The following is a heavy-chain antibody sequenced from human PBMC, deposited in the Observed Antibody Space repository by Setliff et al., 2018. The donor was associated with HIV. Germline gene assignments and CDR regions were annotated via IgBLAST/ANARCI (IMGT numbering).Heavy chain of an antibody. CDR2: IYYSGST. D-gene: IGHD1-26*01. J-gene: IGHJ6*03. CDR3: ARRREYNGGYYGEYYMDA. V-gene: IGHV4-38-2*02. Sequence: SETLSLTCTVSAYSIRNGYYWGWIRQPPGKGLEWIGSIYYSGSTYYNPSLKSRVTISVDTSKNQFSLKLSSVTAADTAVYYCARRREYNGGYYGEYYMDAWGKGTTVTVSS. CDR1: AYSIRNGYY.